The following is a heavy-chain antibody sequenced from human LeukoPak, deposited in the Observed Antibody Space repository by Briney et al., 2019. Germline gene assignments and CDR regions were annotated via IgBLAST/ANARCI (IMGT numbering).Heavy chain of an antibody. V-gene: IGHV4-4*07. J-gene: IGHJ4*02. CDR1: GGSISSYY. Sequence: PSETLSLTCSVSGGSISSYYWNWIRQSAGKGLEWIGRIYSSGSTNNNPSLKSRVTMSVDTSKNQFSLKLSSVTAADTAVYYCARGLAGMATIPFGSWGQGTLVTVSS. CDR3: ARGLAGMATIPFGS. CDR2: IYSSGST. D-gene: IGHD5-24*01.